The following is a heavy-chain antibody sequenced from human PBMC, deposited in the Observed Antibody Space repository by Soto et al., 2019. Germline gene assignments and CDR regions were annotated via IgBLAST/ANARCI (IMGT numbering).Heavy chain of an antibody. CDR2: IYHTGST. J-gene: IGHJ4*01. CDR3: ASSRFSGKRWSKFEY. Sequence: PAETLARSCTVSGVVLGSYAYYCSWIRQHPGKVLEWIGNIYHTGSTYYNPSLKSRVVISLDTSQNQFFLRLSSVTAADTAGYFCASSRFSGKRWSKFEYWRHGALVTVSS. V-gene: IGHV4-31*03. CDR1: GVVLGSYAYY. D-gene: IGHD6-25*01.